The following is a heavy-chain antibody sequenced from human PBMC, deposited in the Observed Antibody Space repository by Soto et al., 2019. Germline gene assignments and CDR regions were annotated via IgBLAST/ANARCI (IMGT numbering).Heavy chain of an antibody. D-gene: IGHD5-12*01. CDR2: IYYSGST. Sequence: SETLSLTCTVSGGSISSYYWTWIRQPPGKGLELIGYIYYSGSTRYNPSLKSRVTISVDMSKNQFSLKLSSVIAADTAVYYCARAYGGFDNGLDVWGQGTAVTVSS. J-gene: IGHJ6*02. CDR1: GGSISSYY. CDR3: ARAYGGFDNGLDV. V-gene: IGHV4-59*01.